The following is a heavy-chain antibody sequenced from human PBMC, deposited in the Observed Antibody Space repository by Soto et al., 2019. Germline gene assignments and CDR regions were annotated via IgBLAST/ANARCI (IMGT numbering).Heavy chain of an antibody. D-gene: IGHD3-10*01. J-gene: IGHJ4*02. CDR1: GGSISSGGYS. V-gene: IGHV4-30-2*01. CDR2: IYHSGST. Sequence: QLQLQESGSGLVKPSQTLSLTCAVSGGSISSGGYSWSWIRQPPGKGLEWIGYIYHSGSTYYNPSPKSRVTIAVDRSKNQFSLKLSSVTAADTAVYYCAGGALWFGESFDYWGQGTLVTVSS. CDR3: AGGALWFGESFDY.